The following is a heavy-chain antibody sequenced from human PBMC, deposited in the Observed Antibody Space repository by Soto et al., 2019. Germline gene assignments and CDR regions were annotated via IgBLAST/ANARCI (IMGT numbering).Heavy chain of an antibody. D-gene: IGHD3-3*01. V-gene: IGHV3-30*03. CDR1: GFSISSYG. CDR2: ISYDPRNE. Sequence: QLQLVESGGGVGQPGKSLSLSCAASGFSISSYGFHWVRQAPGKGLELVAVISYDPRNEYYIDSVKGRYTISRDNSKNTVFLHMNNLRDEDTAVYYCARPGRNFWSGRYYFAFWAPGTLLTVS. J-gene: IGHJ4*02. CDR3: ARPGRNFWSGRYYFAF.